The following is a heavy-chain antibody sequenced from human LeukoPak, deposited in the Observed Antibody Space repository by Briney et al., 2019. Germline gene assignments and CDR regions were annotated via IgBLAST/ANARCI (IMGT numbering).Heavy chain of an antibody. CDR1: GNTFTGYY. V-gene: IGHV1-2*02. J-gene: IGHJ4*02. Sequence: ASVKVSCKASGNTFTGYYMHWVRQAPGQGLEWMGWINPNSGGTNYAQKFQGRVTMTRDTSISTAYMELSRLRSDDTAVYYCARDIAVADSGDYWGQGTLVTVSS. D-gene: IGHD6-19*01. CDR3: ARDIAVADSGDY. CDR2: INPNSGGT.